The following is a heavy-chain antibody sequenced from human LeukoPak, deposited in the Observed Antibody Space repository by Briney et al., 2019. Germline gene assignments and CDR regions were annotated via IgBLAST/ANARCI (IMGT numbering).Heavy chain of an antibody. V-gene: IGHV4-34*01. CDR3: ARGRPRVPAATGGYFDY. Sequence: SETLSLTCAGYGGSFSGYYWSWIRQPPGKGLGWIGEINHSGSTNYNPSLKSRVTISVDTSRNQFSLKLSSVTAADTAVYYCARGRPRVPAATGGYFDYWGQGTLVTVSS. J-gene: IGHJ4*02. D-gene: IGHD2-2*01. CDR1: GGSFSGYY. CDR2: INHSGST.